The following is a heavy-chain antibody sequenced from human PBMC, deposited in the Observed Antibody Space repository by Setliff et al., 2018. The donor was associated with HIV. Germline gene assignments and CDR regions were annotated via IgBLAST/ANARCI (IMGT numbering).Heavy chain of an antibody. Sequence: ASVKVSCKTSGYTFIHYDVNWVRQAPGKGLEWMGWINPNSGDTNYAQKFQGRVTMTRDTSINAAYMELRSLRSDDTAVYYCARNFGLSPSGKYYYYYGMDIWGQGTTVTVSS. V-gene: IGHV1-2*02. J-gene: IGHJ6*02. CDR3: ARNFGLSPSGKYYYYYGMDI. CDR1: GYTFIHYD. CDR2: INPNSGDT. D-gene: IGHD3-10*01.